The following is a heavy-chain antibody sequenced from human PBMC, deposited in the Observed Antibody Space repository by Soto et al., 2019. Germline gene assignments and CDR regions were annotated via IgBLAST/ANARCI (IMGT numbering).Heavy chain of an antibody. Sequence: QVPLVQSGAEVKKPGASVKVSCKASGYTFTSYGISWVRQAPGQGLEWMGWISAYNGNTNYAQKLQGRVTMTTDTSTSTAYMELRSLRSDDTAVYYCARDLTPGAAAGHDAFDIWGQGTMVTVSS. D-gene: IGHD6-13*01. J-gene: IGHJ3*02. CDR1: GYTFTSYG. V-gene: IGHV1-18*01. CDR2: ISAYNGNT. CDR3: ARDLTPGAAAGHDAFDI.